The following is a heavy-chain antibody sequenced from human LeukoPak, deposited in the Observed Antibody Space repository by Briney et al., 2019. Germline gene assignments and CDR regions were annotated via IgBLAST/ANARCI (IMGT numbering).Heavy chain of an antibody. J-gene: IGHJ4*02. CDR2: ISGDGGST. CDR3: ARENSSGYPLFDY. V-gene: IGHV3-43*02. D-gene: IGHD3-22*01. CDR1: GFTFDDYA. Sequence: GGSLRLSCAASGFTFDDYAMHWVRQAPGKGLEWVSLISGDGGSTYYADSVKGRFTISRDNSKNSLYLQMNSLRAEDTALYYCARENSSGYPLFDYWGQGTLVTASS.